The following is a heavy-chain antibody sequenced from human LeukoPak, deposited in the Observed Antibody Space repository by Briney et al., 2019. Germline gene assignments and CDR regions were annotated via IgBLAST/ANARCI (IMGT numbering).Heavy chain of an antibody. CDR3: ARGHDYGDDGGDAFDI. V-gene: IGHV1-2*02. CDR2: INPNSGGT. Sequence: ASVKVSCKASGYTFTGYYMHWVRQAPGQGLEWMGWINPNSGGTNYAQKFQGRVTMTRDTSISTAYMELSRLRSDDTAVYYCARGHDYGDDGGDAFDIWGQGTMVTVSS. J-gene: IGHJ3*02. CDR1: GYTFTGYY. D-gene: IGHD4-17*01.